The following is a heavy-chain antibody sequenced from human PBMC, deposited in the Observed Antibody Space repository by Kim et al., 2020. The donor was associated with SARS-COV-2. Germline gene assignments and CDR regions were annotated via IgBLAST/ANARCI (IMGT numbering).Heavy chain of an antibody. CDR1: GGSFSGYY. Sequence: SETLSLTCAVYGGSFSGYYWSWIRQPPGKGLEWIGEINHSGSTNYNPSLKSRVTISVDTSKNQFSLKLSSVTAADTAVYYCARVARGGSGWDYGGQGTLVTVSS. D-gene: IGHD6-19*01. V-gene: IGHV4-34*01. J-gene: IGHJ4*02. CDR2: INHSGST. CDR3: ARVARGGSGWDY.